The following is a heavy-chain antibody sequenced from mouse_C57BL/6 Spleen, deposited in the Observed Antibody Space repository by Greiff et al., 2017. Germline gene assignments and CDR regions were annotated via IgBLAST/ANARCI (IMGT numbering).Heavy chain of an antibody. D-gene: IGHD4-1*01. J-gene: IGHJ4*01. CDR3: ARDLGRAMDY. CDR1: GFTFSDYG. Sequence: EVKLMESGGGLVKPGGSLKLSCAASGFTFSDYGMHWVRQAPEKGLEWVAYISSGSSTIYYADTVKGRFTISRDNAKNTLFLQMTSLRSEDTAMYYCARDLGRAMDYWGQGTSGTVSS. CDR2: ISSGSSTI. V-gene: IGHV5-17*01.